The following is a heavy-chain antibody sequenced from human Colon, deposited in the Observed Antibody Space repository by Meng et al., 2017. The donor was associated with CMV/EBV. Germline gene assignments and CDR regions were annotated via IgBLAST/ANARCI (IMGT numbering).Heavy chain of an antibody. CDR1: GYTRTTYY. V-gene: IGHV1-46*01. D-gene: IGHD2-15*01. J-gene: IGHJ4*02. Sequence: SCQASGYTRTTYYLHWVRQAPGKSLEWMGRIDPSGTSTIYAQNFQGRVTVTKDTSTSTVYMELSSLRSEDTAVYFCARDPGLGWSDYWGQGTLVTVSS. CDR3: ARDPGLGWSDY. CDR2: IDPSGTST.